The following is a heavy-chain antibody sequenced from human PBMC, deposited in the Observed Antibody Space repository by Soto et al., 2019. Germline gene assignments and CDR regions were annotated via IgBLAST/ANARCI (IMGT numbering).Heavy chain of an antibody. CDR3: ARTITGYFWAGAY. J-gene: IGHJ4*02. D-gene: IGHD1-1*01. CDR2: IGGSGTNT. CDR1: GFTFNMYA. Sequence: WGSLRLSCAASGFTFNMYAISFFRHAPVKGLEWVSGIGGSGTNTYYADFVKGRFTISRDNSKNTLYLQMDSLRAEDTAIYYCARTITGYFWAGAYWGQGTLVTVS. V-gene: IGHV3-23*01.